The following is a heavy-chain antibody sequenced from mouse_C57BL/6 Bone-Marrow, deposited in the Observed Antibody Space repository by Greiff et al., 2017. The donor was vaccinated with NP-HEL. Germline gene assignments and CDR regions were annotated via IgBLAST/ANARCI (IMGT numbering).Heavy chain of an antibody. CDR1: GYAFTNYL. D-gene: IGHD3-2*02. CDR2: INPGSGGT. CDR3: AKTAQVNYGAMDY. J-gene: IGHJ4*01. V-gene: IGHV1-54*01. Sequence: QVQLQQSGAELVRPGTSVKVSCKASGYAFTNYLIEWVKQRPGQGLEWIGVINPGSGGTNYNEKFKGKATLTVDKSSSTAYMQLSSLTSEDSAVYFGAKTAQVNYGAMDYWGQGTSVTVSS.